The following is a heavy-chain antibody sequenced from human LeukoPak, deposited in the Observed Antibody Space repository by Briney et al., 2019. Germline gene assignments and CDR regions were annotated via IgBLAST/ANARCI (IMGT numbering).Heavy chain of an antibody. CDR2: INPSGGST. Sequence: GASVTVSCMASGYTFTRYYMHWVRQAPGQGVEWMGIINPSGGSTSYAQKFQGRVTMTRDMSTSTDYMELSSLRSEDTAVYYCARGVRRGYDILTGYSANDYWGQGTLVTVSS. CDR1: GYTFTRYY. J-gene: IGHJ4*02. CDR3: ARGVRRGYDILTGYSANDY. D-gene: IGHD3-9*01. V-gene: IGHV1-46*01.